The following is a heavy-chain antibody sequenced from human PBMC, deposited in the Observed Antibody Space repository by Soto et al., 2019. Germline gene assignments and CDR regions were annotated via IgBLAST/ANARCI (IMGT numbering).Heavy chain of an antibody. CDR3: ARGGVTMVRGVYYYYYIDV. D-gene: IGHD3-10*01. Sequence: APVEVSCKASGYTFTSYDSNWVQQATGQGLEWMGWMNPNSGNTGYAQKFQGRVTMTRNTSISTAYMELSSLRSEDTAVYYCARGGVTMVRGVYYYYYIDVWGKGTTVTVSS. CDR1: GYTFTSYD. CDR2: MNPNSGNT. J-gene: IGHJ6*03. V-gene: IGHV1-8*01.